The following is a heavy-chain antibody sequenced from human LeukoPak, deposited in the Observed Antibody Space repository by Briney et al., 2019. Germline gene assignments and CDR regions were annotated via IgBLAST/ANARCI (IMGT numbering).Heavy chain of an antibody. CDR1: GSTFSSYA. CDR3: AKERNYYDSSGYRRGVDAFDI. J-gene: IGHJ3*02. V-gene: IGHV3-23*01. D-gene: IGHD3-22*01. CDR2: ISGSGGST. Sequence: LAGGSLRLSCAASGSTFSSYAMSWVRQAPGKGLEWVSAISGSGGSTYYADSVKGRFTISRDNSKNTLYLQMNSLRAEDTAVYYCAKERNYYDSSGYRRGVDAFDIWGQGTMVTVSS.